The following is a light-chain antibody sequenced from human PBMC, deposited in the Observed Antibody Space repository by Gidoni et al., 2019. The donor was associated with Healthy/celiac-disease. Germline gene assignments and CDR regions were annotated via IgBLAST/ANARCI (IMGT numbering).Light chain of an antibody. J-gene: IGKJ1*01. CDR2: WAS. CDR3: QQYYSTPWT. Sequence: DIVMTQSPTALAVSLAERATINCKSSQSVLYSSNNKNYLAGYQQKPGQPPKLLIYWASTRESGVPDRFSGSGSGTDFTLTISSLQAEDVAVYYCQQYYSTPWTFGQGTKLEIK. CDR1: QSVLYSSNNKNY. V-gene: IGKV4-1*01.